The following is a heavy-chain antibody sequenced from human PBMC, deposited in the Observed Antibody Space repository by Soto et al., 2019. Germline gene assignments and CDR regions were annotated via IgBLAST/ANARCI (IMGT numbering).Heavy chain of an antibody. D-gene: IGHD2-2*01. CDR3: GKAQTRRPLD. Sequence: SGGSLRLSCVAPGFTFSGYWMYWVRQVPGKGLMWVSRINPDASVTSYADPVKGRFTTSRDNANNPLYLQMNSLSTEYRAVYFYGKAQTRRPLDWGQGTRSPSPQ. V-gene: IGHV3-74*01. J-gene: IGHJ4*02. CDR2: INPDASVT. CDR1: GFTFSGYW.